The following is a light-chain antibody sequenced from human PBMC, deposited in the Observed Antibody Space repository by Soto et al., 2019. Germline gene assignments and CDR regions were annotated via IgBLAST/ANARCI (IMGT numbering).Light chain of an antibody. CDR3: LQYYNFSWT. CDR2: AAS. V-gene: IGKV1-6*02. CDR1: QDIRNT. Sequence: AIPMTQSPSSLSASFGDRLAISCRASQDIRNTLAWYQQKPGEAPKLLIFAASNLQSGVPSRFSGSGSVTDFTLAITGLQPEDFATYYCLQYYNFSWTFGQGTKVDIK. J-gene: IGKJ1*01.